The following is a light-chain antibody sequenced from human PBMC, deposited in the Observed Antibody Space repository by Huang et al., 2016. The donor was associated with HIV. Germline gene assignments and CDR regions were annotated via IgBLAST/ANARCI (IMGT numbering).Light chain of an antibody. Sequence: EIVMTQSPDNLSVSVGERATLSCRASPHISNNLALYRQRPGQAPSLLIYGAATRAAGIPARFTGSGSGTEFTLTIDKLQSDDFATYYCQQYNNWRSFGQGTKVEMK. J-gene: IGKJ1*01. V-gene: IGKV3-15*01. CDR1: PHISNN. CDR2: GAA. CDR3: QQYNNWRS.